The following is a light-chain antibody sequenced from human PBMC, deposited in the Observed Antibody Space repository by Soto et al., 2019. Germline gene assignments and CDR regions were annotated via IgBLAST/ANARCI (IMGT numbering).Light chain of an antibody. CDR3: QQSNSAPWT. CDR2: VAS. CDR1: QSISRF. Sequence: DIQMTQSPSSLSASVGDRVTITCRASQSISRFLNWYQHQPGKAPKLLIYVASSLESRVPSRFSGSGSGTDVTLTISSLQPDDFATYYCQQSNSAPWTLGQGTKVEIK. J-gene: IGKJ1*01. V-gene: IGKV1-39*01.